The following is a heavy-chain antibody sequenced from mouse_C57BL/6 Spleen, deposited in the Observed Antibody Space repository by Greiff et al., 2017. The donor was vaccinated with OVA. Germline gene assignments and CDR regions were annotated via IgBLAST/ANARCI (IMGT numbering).Heavy chain of an antibody. CDR3: ARGYYDYDEGYFDV. CDR2: ISYDGSN. V-gene: IGHV3-6*01. Sequence: EVQVVESGPGLVKPSQSLSLTCSVTGYSITSGYYWNWIRQFPGNKLEWMGYISYDGSNNYNPSLKNRISITRDTSKNQFFLKLNSVTTEDTATYYCARGYYDYDEGYFDVWGTGTTVTVSS. D-gene: IGHD2-4*01. CDR1: GYSITSGYY. J-gene: IGHJ1*03.